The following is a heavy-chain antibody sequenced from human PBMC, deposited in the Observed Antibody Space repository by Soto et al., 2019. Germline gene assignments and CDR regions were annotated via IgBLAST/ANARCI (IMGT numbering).Heavy chain of an antibody. D-gene: IGHD3-10*01. CDR1: GGSISSSSYY. Sequence: SETLSLTCTVSGGSISSSSYYWGWIRQPPGKGLEWIGSIYYSGSTYYNPSLKSRVTISVDTSKNQFSLKLSSVTAADTAVYYCARMYGFGELLPSYFDYWGQGTLVT. CDR2: IYYSGST. J-gene: IGHJ4*02. V-gene: IGHV4-39*01. CDR3: ARMYGFGELLPSYFDY.